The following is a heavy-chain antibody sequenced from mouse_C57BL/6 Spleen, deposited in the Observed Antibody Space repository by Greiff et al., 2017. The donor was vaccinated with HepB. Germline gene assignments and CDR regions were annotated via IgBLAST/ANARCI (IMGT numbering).Heavy chain of an antibody. J-gene: IGHJ1*03. V-gene: IGHV1-31*01. CDR3: ARYYGSSPGYFDV. CDR1: GYSFTGYY. CDR2: IYPYNGVS. Sequence: EVKLVESGPELVKPGASVKISCKASGYSFTGYYMHWVKQSHGNILDWIGYIYPYNGVSSYNQKFKGKATLTVDKSSSTAYMELRSLTSEDSAVYYCARYYGSSPGYFDVWGTGTTVTVSS. D-gene: IGHD1-1*01.